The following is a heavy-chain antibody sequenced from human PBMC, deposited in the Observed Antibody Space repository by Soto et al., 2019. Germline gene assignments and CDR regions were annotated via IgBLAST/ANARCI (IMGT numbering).Heavy chain of an antibody. V-gene: IGHV2-5*02. CDR1: GFSLSTSGVG. CDR3: AHRRRFCSGNSCYSSSFDP. D-gene: IGHD2-15*01. J-gene: IGHJ5*02. CDR2: IYWDDDK. Sequence: QITLKESGPTLVKPTQTLTLTCTFSGFSLSTSGVGVGWIRQPPGKALERLALIYWDDDKRYSPSLKSRLTITKDTSKNLVVLTMPNMDHVDTATYYCAHRRRFCSGNSCYSSSFDPWGQGTLVTVSS.